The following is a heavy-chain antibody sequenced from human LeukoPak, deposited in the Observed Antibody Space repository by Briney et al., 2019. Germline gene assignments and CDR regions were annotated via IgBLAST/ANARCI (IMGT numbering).Heavy chain of an antibody. CDR1: GFTFSSYW. CDR2: IKQDGSEK. CDR3: ARDEYGLYYDSSGLAFDAFDI. J-gene: IGHJ3*02. D-gene: IGHD3-22*01. V-gene: IGHV3-7*01. Sequence: PGGSLRLSCAASGFTFSSYWMSWVRQAPGKGLEWVANIKQDGSEKYYVDSAKGRFTISRDNAKNSLYLQMNSLRAEDTAVYYCARDEYGLYYDSSGLAFDAFDIWGQGTMVTVSS.